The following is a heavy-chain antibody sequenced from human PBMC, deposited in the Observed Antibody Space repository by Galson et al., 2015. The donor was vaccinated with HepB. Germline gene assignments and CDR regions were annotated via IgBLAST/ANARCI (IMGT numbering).Heavy chain of an antibody. CDR3: TTEAAGTLDYYGMDV. CDR2: IKGKTDGGTT. Sequence: SLRLSCAASGFTCSNAWMSWVRQARGKGLGWVGRIKGKTDGGTTDYAAPVKGRFTVSRDDSKNTLYLQMNSLKTEDTAVYYCTTEAAGTLDYYGMDVWGQGTTVTVSS. J-gene: IGHJ6*02. CDR1: GFTCSNAW. V-gene: IGHV3-15*01. D-gene: IGHD6-13*01.